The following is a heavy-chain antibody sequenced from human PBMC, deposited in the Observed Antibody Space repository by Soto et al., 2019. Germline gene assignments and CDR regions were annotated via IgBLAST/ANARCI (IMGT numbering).Heavy chain of an antibody. CDR3: ARVASGITIFGVVPPHYYYYMDV. CDR2: IIPILGIA. J-gene: IGHJ6*03. CDR1: GGTFSSYT. V-gene: IGHV1-69*02. Sequence: ASVKVSCKASGGTFSSYTISWVRQAPGQGLEWMGRIIPILGIANYAQKFQGRVTITADKSTSTAYMELSSLRSEDTAVYYCARVASGITIFGVVPPHYYYYMDVWGKGTMVTVSS. D-gene: IGHD3-3*01.